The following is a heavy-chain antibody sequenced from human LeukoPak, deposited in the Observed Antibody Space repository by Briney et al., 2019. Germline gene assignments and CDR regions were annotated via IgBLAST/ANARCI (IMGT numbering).Heavy chain of an antibody. CDR3: ARKIAAAGEGDYFDY. CDR1: GGSITSGSSY. CDR2: ISISGNT. J-gene: IGHJ4*02. D-gene: IGHD6-13*01. Sequence: SETLSLTCTASGGSITSGSSYWSWIRQPAGKGLEWIGRISISGNTNYNPSLKSRVTISVDTSKNQFSLKLSSVTAADTAVYYCARKIAAAGEGDYFDYWGQGTLVTVSS. V-gene: IGHV4-61*02.